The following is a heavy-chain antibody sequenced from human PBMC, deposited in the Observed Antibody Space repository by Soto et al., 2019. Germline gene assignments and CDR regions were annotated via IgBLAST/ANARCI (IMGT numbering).Heavy chain of an antibody. D-gene: IGHD4-17*01. CDR3: ANDYGGNPDYYGMDV. J-gene: IGHJ6*02. Sequence: GGSLRLSCAASGFTFSSYGMHWVRQAPGKGLEWVAVISYDGSNKYYADSVKGRFTISRDNSKNTLYLQMNSLRAEDTAVYYCANDYGGNPDYYGMDVWGQGTTVTVSS. V-gene: IGHV3-30*18. CDR2: ISYDGSNK. CDR1: GFTFSSYG.